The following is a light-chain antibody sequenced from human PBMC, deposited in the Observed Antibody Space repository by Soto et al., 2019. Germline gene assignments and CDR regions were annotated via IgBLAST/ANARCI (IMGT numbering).Light chain of an antibody. CDR1: QSVSSSD. CDR3: QQYGSAPFT. CDR2: GAS. J-gene: IGKJ3*01. Sequence: IVLTQSPGTLSLSPGEGATLSCRASQSVSSSDLAWYQQKLGQAPRLLIYGASRRATGVPDRFSGSGSGTDFTLTISRLEPEDFAVYYCQQYGSAPFTFGPGTKVDI. V-gene: IGKV3-20*01.